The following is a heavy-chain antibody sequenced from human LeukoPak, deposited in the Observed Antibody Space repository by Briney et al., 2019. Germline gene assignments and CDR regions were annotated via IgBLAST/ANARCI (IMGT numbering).Heavy chain of an antibody. CDR3: ARGAPYSGSGSYYNY. J-gene: IGHJ4*02. D-gene: IGHD3-10*01. CDR2: INHSGST. Sequence: PSETLSLTCAVYGGSFSGYYWSWIRQPPGKGLEWIGEINHSGSTNYNPSLKSRVIISVDTSKNQFSLKVNSVTAADTAVYYCARGAPYSGSGSYYNYWGQGTLVTVSS. CDR1: GGSFSGYY. V-gene: IGHV4-34*01.